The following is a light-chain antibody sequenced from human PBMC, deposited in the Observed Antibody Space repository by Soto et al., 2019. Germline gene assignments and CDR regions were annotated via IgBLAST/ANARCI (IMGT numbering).Light chain of an antibody. Sequence: QSMPTQPPTVSGAPGQRVTISCTGSSSNIGACYDVHWYQQLPGTAPKLLIYGNSNRPSGVPDRFSGSKSGTSASLAITGLQAEDEADYYCQSYDSSLSGWVFGGGTKLTVL. CDR2: GNS. CDR3: QSYDSSLSGWV. V-gene: IGLV1-40*01. J-gene: IGLJ3*02. CDR1: SSNIGACYD.